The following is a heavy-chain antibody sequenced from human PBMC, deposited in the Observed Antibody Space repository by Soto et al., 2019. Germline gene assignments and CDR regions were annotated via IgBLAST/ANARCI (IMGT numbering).Heavy chain of an antibody. CDR3: AKSGPPTLAAYRYCSGGSCYDDAFDI. Sequence: ASVKVSCKASGYTFTSYYMHWVRQAPGQGLEWMGIINPSGGSTSYAQKFQGRVTMTRDTSTSTVYMELSSLRSEDTAVYYCAKSGPPTLAAYRYCSGGSCYDDAFDIWGQGTMVTVSS. D-gene: IGHD2-15*01. J-gene: IGHJ3*02. CDR1: GYTFTSYY. V-gene: IGHV1-46*01. CDR2: INPSGGST.